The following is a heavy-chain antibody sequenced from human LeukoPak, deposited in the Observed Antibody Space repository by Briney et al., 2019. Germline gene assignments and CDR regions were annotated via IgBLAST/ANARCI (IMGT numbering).Heavy chain of an antibody. CDR1: GFTFSSYS. CDR3: ARDSGVAAAVSYYYYYYGMDV. Sequence: GGSLRLSCAASGFTFSSYSMNWVRQAPGKGLEWVSSISSSSSYIYYADSVKGRFTISRDNAKNSLYLQMNSLRAEDTAVYYCARDSGVAAAVSYYYYYYGMDVWGQGTTVTVSS. D-gene: IGHD6-13*01. CDR2: ISSSSSYI. V-gene: IGHV3-21*01. J-gene: IGHJ6*02.